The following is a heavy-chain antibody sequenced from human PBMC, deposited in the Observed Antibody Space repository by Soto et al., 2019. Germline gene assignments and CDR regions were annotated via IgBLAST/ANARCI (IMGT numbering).Heavy chain of an antibody. CDR3: ARRRGVRGVCGREDWSDP. V-gene: IGHV5-51*01. Sequence: GASLKISCKGSGYSFTNYWLAWVRQMPGKGLEWMGIIYPGDSDTRYSPSFQGQVTISADKSISTAYLQWSSLKASDTAIYYCARRRGVRGVCGREDWSDPWGQGTLVTVSS. CDR2: IYPGDSDT. J-gene: IGHJ5*02. CDR1: GYSFTNYW. D-gene: IGHD2-21*01.